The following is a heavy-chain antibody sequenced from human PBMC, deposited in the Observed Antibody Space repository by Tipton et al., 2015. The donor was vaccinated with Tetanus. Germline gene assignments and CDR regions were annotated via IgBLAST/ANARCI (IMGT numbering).Heavy chain of an antibody. Sequence: LSLTCTVSGGSINPYYWSWIRQPPGKGLEWIGNVYSSGSTYYNPSLKGRVTISVDTSTTQFSLRLNSVTAADTAIYYCARDHRLSASYAGWFGPWGQGTLVTVSS. V-gene: IGHV4-59*01. D-gene: IGHD1-26*01. CDR1: GGSINPYY. J-gene: IGHJ5*02. CDR2: VYSSGST. CDR3: ARDHRLSASYAGWFGP.